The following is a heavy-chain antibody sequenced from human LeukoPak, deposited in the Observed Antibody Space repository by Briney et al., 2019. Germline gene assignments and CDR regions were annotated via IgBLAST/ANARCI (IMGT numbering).Heavy chain of an antibody. J-gene: IGHJ4*02. CDR3: ARQGGYNWEFDY. D-gene: IGHD5-24*01. CDR2: IYYSGST. Sequence: SETLSLTCTVSGGSISSGDYYWSWIRQPPGKGLEWIGYIYYSGSTNYNPSLKSRVTISVDTSKNQFSLKLSSVTAADTAVYYCARQGGYNWEFDYWGQGTLVTVSS. CDR1: GGSISSGDYY. V-gene: IGHV4-30-4*01.